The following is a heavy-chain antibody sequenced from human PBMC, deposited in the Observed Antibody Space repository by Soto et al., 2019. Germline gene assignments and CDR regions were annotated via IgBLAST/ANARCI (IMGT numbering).Heavy chain of an antibody. D-gene: IGHD2-15*01. CDR1: GYTFTTYW. CDR2: IYPGDSDS. J-gene: IGHJ6*02. V-gene: IGHV5-51*01. CDR3: ARHKGYCSSTSCYGMDV. Sequence: GESLNISCEGSGYTFTTYWVAWVRQMPGKGLEWVGSIYPGDSDSRYNPSVQGQVTISADRSISTAYLQWNSLKASDTAMYFCARHKGYCSSTSCYGMDVWGQGTTVTVSS.